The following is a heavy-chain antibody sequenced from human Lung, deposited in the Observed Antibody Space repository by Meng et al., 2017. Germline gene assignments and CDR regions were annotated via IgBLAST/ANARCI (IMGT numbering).Heavy chain of an antibody. CDR3: ARGPTTMAHDFDY. CDR1: GGSFSDYY. J-gene: IGHJ4*02. Sequence: QVQLQQCGGGLLKPSEPLPLTCVVSGGSFSDYYWSWIRQPPGKGLEWIGEINHSGSTNYNPSLESRATISVDTSQNNLSLKLSSVTAADSAVYYCARGPTTMAHDFDYWGQGTLVTVSS. V-gene: IGHV4-34*01. D-gene: IGHD4-11*01. CDR2: INHSGST.